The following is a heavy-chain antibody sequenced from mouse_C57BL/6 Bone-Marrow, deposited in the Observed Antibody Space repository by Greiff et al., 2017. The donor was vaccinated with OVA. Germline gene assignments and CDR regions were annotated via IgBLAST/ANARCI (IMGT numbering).Heavy chain of an antibody. CDR3: ARNFYYGSSYGY. D-gene: IGHD1-1*01. CDR1: GYTFTDYY. V-gene: IGHV1-76*01. CDR2: IYPGSGNT. J-gene: IGHJ2*01. Sequence: QVQLQQSGAELVRPGASVKLSCKASGYTFTDYYINWVKQRPGQGLEWIARIYPGSGNTYYNEKFKGKATLTAEKASSTAYMQLSSLTSEDSAVYFCARNFYYGSSYGYWGQGTTLTVSS.